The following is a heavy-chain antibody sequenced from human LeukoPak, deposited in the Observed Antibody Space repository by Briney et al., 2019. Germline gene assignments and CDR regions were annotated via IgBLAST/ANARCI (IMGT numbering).Heavy chain of an antibody. CDR1: GYSFSTYW. Sequence: GESLKISCEGSGYSFSTYWVAWVRQMPGKGLEWMGIIYPGDSDTKYSPSFQGQVTISADKSNSTAYLQWSSLKASDTAIYYCARQGYSSSWSDWGQGTLVTVSS. V-gene: IGHV5-51*01. CDR2: IYPGDSDT. D-gene: IGHD6-13*01. J-gene: IGHJ4*02. CDR3: ARQGYSSSWSD.